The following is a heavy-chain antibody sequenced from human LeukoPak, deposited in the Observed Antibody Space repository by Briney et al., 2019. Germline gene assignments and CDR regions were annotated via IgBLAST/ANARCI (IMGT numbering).Heavy chain of an antibody. Sequence: GGSLRLSCATSGLTVRTSSMSWVRQAPGKGLEWISYISSRSGTIYYADSVKGRFTMSRDNAKNSLYLQMNSLRDEDTAVYYCARGGAWFGTFDYWGQGTLVTVSS. D-gene: IGHD3-10*01. CDR3: ARGGAWFGTFDY. V-gene: IGHV3-48*02. J-gene: IGHJ4*02. CDR1: GLTVRTSS. CDR2: ISSRSGTI.